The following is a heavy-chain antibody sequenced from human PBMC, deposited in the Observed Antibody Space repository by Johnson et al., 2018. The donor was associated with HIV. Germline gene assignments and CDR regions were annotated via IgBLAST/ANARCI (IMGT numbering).Heavy chain of an antibody. Sequence: QVQLVESGGGVVQPGRSLRLSCAASGFTFNSYAMHWVRQAPGKVLEWVAVISYDGSNKHYADSVKGRFTISRDNSKNTLYLQMNSLRAEDTAVYYCAREGDAFDIWGQGTMVTVSS. CDR2: ISYDGSNK. J-gene: IGHJ3*02. CDR1: GFTFNSYA. V-gene: IGHV3-30*04. CDR3: AREGDAFDI.